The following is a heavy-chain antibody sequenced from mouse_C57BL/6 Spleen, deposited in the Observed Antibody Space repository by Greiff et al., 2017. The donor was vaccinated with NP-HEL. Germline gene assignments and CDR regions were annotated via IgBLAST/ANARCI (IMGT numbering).Heavy chain of an antibody. Sequence: QVQLQQPGAELVKPGASVKMSCKASGYTFTSYWITWVKQRPGQGLEWIGDIYPGSGSTNYNEKFKSKATLTVDTSSSTAYMQLSSLTSEDSAVYYCARQTLGRTPFDYWGQGTTLTVSS. V-gene: IGHV1-55*01. J-gene: IGHJ2*01. CDR1: GYTFTSYW. CDR3: ARQTLGRTPFDY. D-gene: IGHD4-1*01. CDR2: IYPGSGST.